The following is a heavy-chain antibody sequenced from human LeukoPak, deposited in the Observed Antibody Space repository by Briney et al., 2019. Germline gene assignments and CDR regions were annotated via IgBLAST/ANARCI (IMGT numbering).Heavy chain of an antibody. D-gene: IGHD3-10*01. CDR3: ARAVSKYGSGSYRAEGGDY. Sequence: SETLSLTCAVYGGSFSGYYWSWIRQPPGKGLEWMGEINHSGSTNYNPSLKSRVPISVDTSKKQFSLKLRSVTAADTAVYYCARAVSKYGSGSYRAEGGDYWGQGTLVTVSS. CDR1: GGSFSGYY. J-gene: IGHJ4*02. CDR2: INHSGST. V-gene: IGHV4-34*01.